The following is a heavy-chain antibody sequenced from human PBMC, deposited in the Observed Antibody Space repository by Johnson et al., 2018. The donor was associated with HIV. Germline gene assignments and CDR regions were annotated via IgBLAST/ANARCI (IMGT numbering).Heavy chain of an antibody. CDR1: GFTFNNYG. V-gene: IGHV3-7*03. J-gene: IGHJ3*02. Sequence: VQLVESGGGVVQPGGSQRLSCAASGFTFNNYGMHWVRQAPGKGLEWVANINQDGSEKYYVDSVKGRFTVSRDNAKNSLYLQMSSLRAVDTAIYYCARKGDAFDIWGQGTMVTVSS. CDR3: ARKGDAFDI. CDR2: INQDGSEK.